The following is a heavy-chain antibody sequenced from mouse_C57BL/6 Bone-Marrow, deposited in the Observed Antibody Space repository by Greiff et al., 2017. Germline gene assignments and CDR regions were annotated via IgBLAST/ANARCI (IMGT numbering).Heavy chain of an antibody. D-gene: IGHD1-1*01. Sequence: QVQLQQPGAELVRPGSSVKLSCKASGYTFTSYWMHWVKQRPIQGLEWIGNIDPSDSETHYNQKFKDKATLTVDKSSSTAYMQLSSLTSEDSAVYYCARTLYGSSYGNAMDYWGQGTSVTVSS. CDR1: GYTFTSYW. J-gene: IGHJ4*01. CDR3: ARTLYGSSYGNAMDY. V-gene: IGHV1-52*01. CDR2: IDPSDSET.